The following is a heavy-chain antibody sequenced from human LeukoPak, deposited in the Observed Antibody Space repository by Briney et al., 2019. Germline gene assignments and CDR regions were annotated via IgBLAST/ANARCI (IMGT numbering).Heavy chain of an antibody. CDR2: IWSDGSNK. D-gene: IGHD6-19*01. CDR3: ARGAVAGTSMDYFDY. Sequence: GGSLRLSCSASGFSFSSYGMNWVRQAPPKGLEWVALIWSDGSNKYYADSVEGRFAISRDNSKNTLYLEMNSVRAEDTAVYYCARGAVAGTSMDYFDYWGQGTLDTVSS. V-gene: IGHV3-33*01. J-gene: IGHJ4*02. CDR1: GFSFSSYG.